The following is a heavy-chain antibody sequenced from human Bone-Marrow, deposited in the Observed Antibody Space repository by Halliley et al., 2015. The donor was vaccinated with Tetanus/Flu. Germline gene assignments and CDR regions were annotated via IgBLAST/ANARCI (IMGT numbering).Heavy chain of an antibody. CDR2: HSGNT. J-gene: IGHJ4*02. Sequence: HSGNTHYNPSLRSRVTISIDRSKSQISLKLKSVTAADTAVYYCARADEKSHNSGYFSTVGHVENWGRGTQVTVSS. CDR3: ARADEKSHNSGYFSTVGHVEN. V-gene: IGHV4-59*01. D-gene: IGHD3-22*01.